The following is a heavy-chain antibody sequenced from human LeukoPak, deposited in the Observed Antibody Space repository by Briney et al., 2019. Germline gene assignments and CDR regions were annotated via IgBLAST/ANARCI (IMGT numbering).Heavy chain of an antibody. CDR3: ARDQDWNDRGGLDY. D-gene: IGHD1-1*01. J-gene: IGHJ4*02. CDR1: GFTFSSYG. CDR2: ISGSGDST. Sequence: PGGSLRLSCGASGFTFSSYGMTWVRQAPGKGLEWVSGISGSGDSTYYADSVKGRFTISRDNSKNTLYLQMNSLRAEDTAVYYCARDQDWNDRGGLDYWGQGTLVIVSS. V-gene: IGHV3-23*01.